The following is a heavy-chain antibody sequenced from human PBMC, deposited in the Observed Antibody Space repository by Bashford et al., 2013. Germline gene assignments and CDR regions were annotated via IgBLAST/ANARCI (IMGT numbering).Heavy chain of an antibody. Sequence: SVKVSCKASGGTFSSYAISWVRQAPGQGLEWMGGIIPIFGTANYAQKFQGRVTITADESTSTAYMELSSLRSEDTAVYYCARGGYYGSGSYYNVPYYYGMDVWGQGTTVTVSS. J-gene: IGHJ6*02. CDR2: IIPIFGTA. CDR3: ARGGYYGSGSYYNVPYYYGMDV. V-gene: IGHV1-69*13. CDR1: GGTFSSYA. D-gene: IGHD3-10*01.